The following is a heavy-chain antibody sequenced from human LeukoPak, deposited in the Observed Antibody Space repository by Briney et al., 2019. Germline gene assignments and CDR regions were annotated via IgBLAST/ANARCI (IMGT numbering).Heavy chain of an antibody. Sequence: SVKVSCKASGYTFTGYYMHWVRQAPGQGLEWMGWINPNSGGTNYAQKFQGWVTMTRDTSISTAYTELSRLRSEDTAVYYCAGGGDYGDYNWFDPWGQGTLVTVSS. CDR1: GYTFTGYY. CDR2: INPNSGGT. V-gene: IGHV1-2*04. CDR3: AGGGDYGDYNWFDP. D-gene: IGHD4-17*01. J-gene: IGHJ5*02.